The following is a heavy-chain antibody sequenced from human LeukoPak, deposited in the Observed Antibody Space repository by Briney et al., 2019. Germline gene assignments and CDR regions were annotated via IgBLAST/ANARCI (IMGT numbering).Heavy chain of an antibody. D-gene: IGHD5-24*01. CDR3: AKEMATPFDY. V-gene: IGHV3-43*02. CDR2: ISGDGGST. Sequence: GGSLRLSXAASGFTFDDYAMHWVRQAPGKGLEWVSLISGDGGSTYYADSVKGRFTISRDNIKNSLYLQMNSLRTEDTALYYCAKEMATPFDYWGQGTLVTVSS. J-gene: IGHJ4*02. CDR1: GFTFDDYA.